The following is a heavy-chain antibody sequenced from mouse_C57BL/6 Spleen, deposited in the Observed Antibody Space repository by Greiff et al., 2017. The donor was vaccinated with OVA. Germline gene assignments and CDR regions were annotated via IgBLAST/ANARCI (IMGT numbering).Heavy chain of an antibody. CDR1: GFSFNTYA. Sequence: EVMLVESGGGLVQPKGSLKLSCAASGFSFNTYAMNWVRQAPGKGLEWVARIRSKSNNYATYYADSVKDRFTISRDDSESMLYLQMNNLKTEDTAMYYCVREGTWDPWFAYWGQGTLVTVSA. D-gene: IGHD4-1*01. CDR3: VREGTWDPWFAY. J-gene: IGHJ3*01. CDR2: IRSKSNNYAT. V-gene: IGHV10-1*01.